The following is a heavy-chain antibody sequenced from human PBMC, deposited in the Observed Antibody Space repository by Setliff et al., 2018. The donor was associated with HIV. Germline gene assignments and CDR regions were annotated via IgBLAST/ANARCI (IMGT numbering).Heavy chain of an antibody. CDR1: GFSFSSYW. J-gene: IGHJ3*02. CDR2: IKQDGSQK. Sequence: GESLKISCAASGFSFSSYWMSWVRQAPGKGLEWVANIKQDGSQKFYVDSVKGGFTISRDNAKNSVYLQMNSLRVEDTAVYYCAGWPREVAEMGGAFESWGQGTMVTVSS. CDR3: AGWPREVAEMGGAFES. D-gene: IGHD3-16*01. V-gene: IGHV3-7*03.